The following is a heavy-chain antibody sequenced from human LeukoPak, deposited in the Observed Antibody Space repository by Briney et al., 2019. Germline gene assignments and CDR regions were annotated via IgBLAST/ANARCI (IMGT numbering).Heavy chain of an antibody. CDR2: IIPIFGTA. D-gene: IGHD3-10*01. V-gene: IGHV1-69*13. J-gene: IGHJ6*02. CDR1: GYTFTGYY. Sequence: ASVKVSCKASGYTFTGYYMHWVRQAPGQGFEWMGGIIPIFGTANYAQKFQGRVTITADESTSTAYMGLSSLRSEDTAVYYCARVGDGSGSYYNLPYYYYGMDVWGQGTTVTVSS. CDR3: ARVGDGSGSYYNLPYYYYGMDV.